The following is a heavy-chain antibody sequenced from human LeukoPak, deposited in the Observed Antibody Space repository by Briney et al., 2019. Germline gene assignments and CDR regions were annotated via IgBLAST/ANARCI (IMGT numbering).Heavy chain of an antibody. CDR1: GYTFADYS. J-gene: IGHJ3*01. Sequence: ASVKVSCKASGYTFADYSIHWVRQAPGQGLECMGWIIPDTGVAKYAQTFQGRVTMTRDTSITTTFMELSSPRSDDTAVYYCARAVEASALDVWGQGTMVTVSS. CDR2: IIPDTGVA. CDR3: ARAVEASALDV. V-gene: IGHV1-2*02.